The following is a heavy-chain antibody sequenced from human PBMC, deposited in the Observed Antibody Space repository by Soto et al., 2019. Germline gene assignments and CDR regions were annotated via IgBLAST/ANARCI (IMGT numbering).Heavy chain of an antibody. CDR3: ASGSQLRLGELSGGDAFDI. J-gene: IGHJ3*02. D-gene: IGHD3-16*02. CDR2: ISHDGSKT. CDR1: GFTFSSYG. Sequence: GGSLRLSCAASGFTFSSYGIHWVRQAPGKGLEWVAVISHDGSKTNYADSVKGRFTISRDNSKDTVYLKMNSLRAEDTAVYYCASGSQLRLGELSGGDAFDIWGQGTMVTVSS. V-gene: IGHV3-30*03.